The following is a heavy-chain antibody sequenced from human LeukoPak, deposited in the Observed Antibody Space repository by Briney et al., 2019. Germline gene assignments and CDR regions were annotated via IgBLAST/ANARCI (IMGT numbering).Heavy chain of an antibody. V-gene: IGHV4-30-4*01. D-gene: IGHD3-10*01. CDR3: ARDVPGGYGSGSYWYYFDY. CDR1: GGSISSGDYY. CDR2: IYYSGST. Sequence: SQTLSLTCTVSGGSISSGDYYWSWIRQPPGKGLEWIGYIYYSGSTYYNPSLKSRVTISVDTSKNQFSLKLSSVTAADTAVYYCARDVPGGYGSGSYWYYFDYWGQGTLVTVSS. J-gene: IGHJ4*02.